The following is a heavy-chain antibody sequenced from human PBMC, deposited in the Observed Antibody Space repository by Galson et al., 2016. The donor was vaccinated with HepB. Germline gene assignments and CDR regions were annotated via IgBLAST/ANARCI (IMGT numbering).Heavy chain of an antibody. V-gene: IGHV5-51*01. CDR3: ARHKDMSTWDYFDY. D-gene: IGHD2-15*01. CDR1: GYNFANYW. J-gene: IGHJ4*02. Sequence: QSGAEVKKPGESLKISCKGSGYNFANYWVAWVRQMPGKGLEWMGIIHPGDSKTGYSPSFQGQVTISADKSFSTAYLQWSSLKASDTAMYYCARHKDMSTWDYFDYWGQGTLVTVSP. CDR2: IHPGDSKT.